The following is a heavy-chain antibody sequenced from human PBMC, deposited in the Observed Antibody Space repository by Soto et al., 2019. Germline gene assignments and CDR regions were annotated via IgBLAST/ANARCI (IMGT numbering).Heavy chain of an antibody. J-gene: IGHJ6*02. CDR1: GYSFTSYW. Sequence: ASLKISCKGSGYSFTSYWISWVRQMPGKGLEWMGRIDPSDSYTNYSPSFQGHVTISADKSISTAYLQWSSLKASDTAMYYCARPRGPDSGCSYGDYYYGMDVWGQGTTVTVSS. CDR2: IDPSDSYT. D-gene: IGHD5-18*01. V-gene: IGHV5-10-1*01. CDR3: ARPRGPDSGCSYGDYYYGMDV.